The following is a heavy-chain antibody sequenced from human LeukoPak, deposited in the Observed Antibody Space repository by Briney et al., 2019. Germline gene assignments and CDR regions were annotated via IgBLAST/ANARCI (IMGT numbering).Heavy chain of an antibody. V-gene: IGHV3-53*01. Sequence: GGSLRLSYAASGFTVSSNYMSWVRQAPGKGLEWVSVIYSGGSTYYADSVKGRFTISRDNSKNTLYLQMNSLRAEDTAVYYCARGGSSGWYYYYGMDVWGQGTTVTVSS. CDR2: IYSGGST. CDR1: GFTVSSNY. CDR3: ARGGSSGWYYYYGMDV. D-gene: IGHD6-19*01. J-gene: IGHJ6*02.